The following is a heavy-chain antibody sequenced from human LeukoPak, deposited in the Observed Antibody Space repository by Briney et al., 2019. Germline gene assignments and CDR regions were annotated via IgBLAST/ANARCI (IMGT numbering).Heavy chain of an antibody. CDR3: ARDSSYYYGSGSPVYFQH. V-gene: IGHV3-30*01. D-gene: IGHD3-10*01. J-gene: IGHJ1*01. CDR1: GFTFRSYA. Sequence: GGSLRLSCAASGFTFRSYAMHWVRQAPGKGLEWVAVISYDGSNKYYADSVKGRFTISRDNSKNTLYLQMNSLRAEDTAVYYCARDSSYYYGSGSPVYFQHWGQGTLVTVSS. CDR2: ISYDGSNK.